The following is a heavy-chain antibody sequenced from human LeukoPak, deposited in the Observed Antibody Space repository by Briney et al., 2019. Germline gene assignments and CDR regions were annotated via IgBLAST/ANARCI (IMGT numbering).Heavy chain of an antibody. CDR3: ARDKFGGTDY. D-gene: IGHD3-16*01. J-gene: IGHJ4*02. V-gene: IGHV3-7*01. Sequence: GGSLRLSCAASGFTFSSSWMSWVRQAPGKGLEWVANIKQDGSEKYYVDSVKGRFTISRDNAKNSLYLQMNSLRAEDTAVYYCARDKFGGTDYWGQGTLVTVSS. CDR1: GFTFSSSW. CDR2: IKQDGSEK.